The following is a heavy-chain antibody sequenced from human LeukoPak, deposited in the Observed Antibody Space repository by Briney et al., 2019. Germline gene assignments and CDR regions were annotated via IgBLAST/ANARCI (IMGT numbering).Heavy chain of an antibody. V-gene: IGHV3-66*01. J-gene: IGHJ6*02. CDR1: GFTVSSNY. Sequence: GGSLRLSCAASGFTVSSNYMSWVRQAPGKGLEWVTVIYSGGSTYYADSVKGRFTISRDNSKNTLYLQMNSLRAEDTAVYYCARDSRIAVAAYYYYYGMDVWGQGTTVTVSS. CDR3: ARDSRIAVAAYYYYYGMDV. CDR2: IYSGGST. D-gene: IGHD6-19*01.